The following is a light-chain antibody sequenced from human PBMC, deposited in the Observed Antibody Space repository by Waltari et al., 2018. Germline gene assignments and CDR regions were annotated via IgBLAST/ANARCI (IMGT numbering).Light chain of an antibody. CDR2: QDN. V-gene: IGLV3-1*01. CDR1: KLGDKY. J-gene: IGLJ2*01. Sequence: SYELTQPPSVSVSPGQTASITCSGDKLGDKYVCWYQQRPGQSPVLVIYQDNKRPSGIPERFSGSNSGNTATLTISGTQAMDGAAYYCQAWDMNTVVFGGGTQLTVL. CDR3: QAWDMNTVV.